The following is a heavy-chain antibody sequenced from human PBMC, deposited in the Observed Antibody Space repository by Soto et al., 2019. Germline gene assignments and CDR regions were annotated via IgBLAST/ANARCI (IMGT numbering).Heavy chain of an antibody. V-gene: IGHV1-69*06. D-gene: IGHD5-18*01. CDR1: GCTFSSYA. Sequence: GASVKVSCKASGCTFSSYAISWVRQAPGQGLEWMGGIIPIFGTANYAQKFQGRVTITADKSTSTACMELSSLRSEDTAVYYCARGKVDTAMIGLGYYYYYGMEVWGQGTTVNVSS. CDR3: ARGKVDTAMIGLGYYYYYGMEV. J-gene: IGHJ6*01. CDR2: IIPIFGTA.